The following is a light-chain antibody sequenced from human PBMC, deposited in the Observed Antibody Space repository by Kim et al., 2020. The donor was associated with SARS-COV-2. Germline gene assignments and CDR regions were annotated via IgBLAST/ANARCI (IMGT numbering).Light chain of an antibody. J-gene: IGKJ2*01. CDR1: QSVSGSY. CDR3: QQYASSPRT. CDR2: GAS. Sequence: LSPGESASPSCRASQSVSGSYLVWYQQKPGQAPRLRMYGASSRATGIPDRFSGSGSGTDFTLTITRLEPEDFAVYYCQQYASSPRTFGQGTKLEI. V-gene: IGKV3-20*01.